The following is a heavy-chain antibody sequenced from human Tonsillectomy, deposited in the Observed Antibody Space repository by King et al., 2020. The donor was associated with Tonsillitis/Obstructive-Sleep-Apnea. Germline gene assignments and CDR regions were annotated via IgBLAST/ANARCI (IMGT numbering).Heavy chain of an antibody. CDR2: IYWDDDK. V-gene: IGHV2-5*02. CDR1: GFSLSISGVG. J-gene: IGHJ4*02. Sequence: TLKESGPTLVKPPQTLTLTCTFSGFSLSISGVGVGWIRQPPEKALEWLALIYWDDDKRYSPSLKSRLTINKDTSKNQVVLTVTNMDPVDTATYYCAHRGPLAEFDYWGQGTLVTVSS. CDR3: AHRGPLAEFDY. D-gene: IGHD1-1*01.